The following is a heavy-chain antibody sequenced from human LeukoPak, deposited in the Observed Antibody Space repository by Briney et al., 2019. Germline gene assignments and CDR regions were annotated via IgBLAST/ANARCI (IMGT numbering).Heavy chain of an antibody. CDR1: GFTVSGNY. V-gene: IGHV3-66*01. CDR3: ARDPSPVYYASGSSKYYYYGMDV. D-gene: IGHD3-10*01. CDR2: FPSGGTT. J-gene: IGHJ6*02. Sequence: GGSLRLSCAASGFTVSGNYMNWVPQAPGKGLEWVSLFPSGGTTYYTDSVKGRFTISRDNSKSTLYLQMNSMRAEDTAVYYCARDPSPVYYASGSSKYYYYGMDVWGPGTTVTVSS.